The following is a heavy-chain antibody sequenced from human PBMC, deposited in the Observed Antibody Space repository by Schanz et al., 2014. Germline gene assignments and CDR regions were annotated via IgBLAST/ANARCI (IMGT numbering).Heavy chain of an antibody. Sequence: QVQLVESGGGVVQPGGSLRLSCAASGFSFSSLGMNWVRQAPGRGLEWLAFIPFDGSNQYYADSVKGRFTISRDNSMNTLYLQMNSLRAEDTAVYYCAKNRNLDTAMVPADWGQGPLLPLSS. D-gene: IGHD5-18*01. CDR2: IPFDGSNQ. CDR3: AKNRNLDTAMVPAD. V-gene: IGHV3-30*02. J-gene: IGHJ1*01. CDR1: GFSFSSLG.